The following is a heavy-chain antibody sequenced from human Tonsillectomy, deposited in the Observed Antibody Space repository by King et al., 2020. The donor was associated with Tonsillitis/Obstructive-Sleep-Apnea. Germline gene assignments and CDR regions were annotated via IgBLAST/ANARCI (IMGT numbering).Heavy chain of an antibody. CDR3: AREPWDSSCFYLAY. D-gene: IGHD3-22*01. J-gene: IGHJ4*02. Sequence: VQLQESGSGLVKPSQTLSLTCAVSGGSISSGGYSWRWIRQPPGKGLEWIGYIYHSGSTYYNPSLKSRVTISVDRSKNQFSLKLSSVTAADTAVYYCAREPWDSSCFYLAYWGQGTLVTVSS. V-gene: IGHV4-30-2*01. CDR1: GGSISSGGYS. CDR2: IYHSGST.